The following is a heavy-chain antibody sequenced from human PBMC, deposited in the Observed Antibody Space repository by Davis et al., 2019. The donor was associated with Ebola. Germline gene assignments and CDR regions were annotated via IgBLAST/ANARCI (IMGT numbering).Heavy chain of an antibody. J-gene: IGHJ4*02. CDR3: GITDYSSPEY. V-gene: IGHV3-33*08. D-gene: IGHD4-11*01. CDR2: IWYDGSNK. Sequence: GESLKISCAASGFTVSSNYMSWVRQASGKGLEWVAVIWYDGSNKYYADSVKGRFTISRDNSKNTLYLQMDSLRVEDTAVYYCGITDYSSPEYWGQGTLVTVSS. CDR1: GFTVSSNY.